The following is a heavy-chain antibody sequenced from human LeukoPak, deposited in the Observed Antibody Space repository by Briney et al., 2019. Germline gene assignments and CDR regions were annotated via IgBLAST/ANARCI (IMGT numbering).Heavy chain of an antibody. V-gene: IGHV4-39*07. J-gene: IGHJ6*03. Sequence: PSETLSLTCTVSGGSISSSSYYWGWIRQPPGKGLEWIGSIYYSGSTYYNPSLKSRVTISVDTSKNQFSLKLSSVTAADTAVYYCARVRVRFLEWLLSAGYYMDVWGKGTTVTVSS. CDR3: ARVRVRFLEWLLSAGYYMDV. CDR2: IYYSGST. D-gene: IGHD3-3*01. CDR1: GGSISSSSYY.